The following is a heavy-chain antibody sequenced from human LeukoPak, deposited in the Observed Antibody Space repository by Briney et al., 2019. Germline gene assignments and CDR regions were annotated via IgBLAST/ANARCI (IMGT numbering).Heavy chain of an antibody. CDR3: ARDQSLWFGELCYFDY. D-gene: IGHD3-10*01. Sequence: GGSLRLSCAASGFTFSDYYMSWIRQAPGKGLEWVANIKQDGSEKYYVDSVKGRFTISRDNAKNSLYLQMNSLRAEDTAVYYCARDQSLWFGELCYFDYWGQGTLVTVSS. J-gene: IGHJ4*02. CDR2: IKQDGSEK. V-gene: IGHV3-7*01. CDR1: GFTFSDYY.